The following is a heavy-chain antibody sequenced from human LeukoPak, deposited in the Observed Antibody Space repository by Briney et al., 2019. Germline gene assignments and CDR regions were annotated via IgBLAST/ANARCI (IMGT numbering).Heavy chain of an antibody. V-gene: IGHV4-38-2*01. J-gene: IGHJ3*02. CDR1: GYSISSGYY. CDR3: ARRLRKTFDAFDI. D-gene: IGHD4-17*01. Sequence: SETLSLTCAVSGYSISSGYYWGWIRQPPGKGLEWIGSIYHSGSTYYNPSLKSRVTISVDTSKNQFSLKLSYVTAADTAVYYCARRLRKTFDAFDIWGQGTMVTVSS. CDR2: IYHSGST.